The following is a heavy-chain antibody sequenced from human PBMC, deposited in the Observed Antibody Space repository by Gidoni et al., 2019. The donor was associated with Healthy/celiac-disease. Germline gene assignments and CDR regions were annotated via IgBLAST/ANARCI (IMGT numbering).Heavy chain of an antibody. CDR2: INPSGGST. CDR3: AITSGQVTPSGFDI. J-gene: IGHJ3*02. V-gene: IGHV1-46*03. CDR1: GYTLTSYY. Sequence: QVQLVPSGAEVKKPGASVKVSCKASGYTLTSYYMHWVRQAPGQGLEWMGIINPSGGSTSHAQKLQGRVTMTRDTSTSTVYMELSSLRSEDTAVYYCAITSGQVTPSGFDIWGQGTMVTVSS. D-gene: IGHD4-4*01.